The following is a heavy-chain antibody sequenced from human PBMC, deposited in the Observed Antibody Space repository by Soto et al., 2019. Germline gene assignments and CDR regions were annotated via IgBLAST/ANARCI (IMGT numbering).Heavy chain of an antibody. CDR2: ISGSGGST. CDR3: ATQSIVRGLPPLSYAMVV. CDR1: GFTFSSYA. J-gene: IGHJ6*02. V-gene: IGHV3-23*01. D-gene: IGHD3-10*01. Sequence: GGSLRLSCAASGFTFSSYAMSWVRQAPGKGLEWVSSISGSGGSTYYADSVKGRFTISRDNSKNTLYLQMNSLRAEDTAVYYCATQSIVRGLPPLSYAMVVWGQRTTVTVSS.